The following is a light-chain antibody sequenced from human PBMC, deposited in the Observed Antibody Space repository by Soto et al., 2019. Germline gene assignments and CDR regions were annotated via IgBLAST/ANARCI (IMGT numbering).Light chain of an antibody. CDR1: SSDVGGYNY. CDR3: CSYAGSYSWV. CDR2: DVS. Sequence: QSALTQPRSVSGSPGQSVTISRTGTSSDVGGYNYVSWYQQHPGKAPKLMIYDVSKRPSGVPDRFSGSKSDNTASLTISGLQAEDEADYYCCSYAGSYSWVFGGGTKLTVL. V-gene: IGLV2-11*01. J-gene: IGLJ3*02.